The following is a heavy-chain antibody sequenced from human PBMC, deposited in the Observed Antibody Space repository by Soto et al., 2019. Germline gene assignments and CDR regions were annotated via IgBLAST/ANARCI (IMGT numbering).Heavy chain of an antibody. D-gene: IGHD4-17*01. J-gene: IGHJ4*02. V-gene: IGHV1-69*04. CDR1: GGTFSIYT. CDR3: ARDNGVTTVAQFDY. CDR2: IIPILGIA. Sequence: ASVKVSCTASGGTFSIYTISWVRQAPGQGLEWMGRIIPILGIANYAQKFQGRVTITADKSTSTAYMELSSLRSEDTAVYYCARDNGVTTVAQFDYWGQGTLVTVSS.